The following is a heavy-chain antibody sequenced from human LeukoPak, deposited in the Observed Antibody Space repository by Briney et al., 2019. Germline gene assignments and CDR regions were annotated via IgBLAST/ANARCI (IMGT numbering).Heavy chain of an antibody. CDR2: IYYSGST. Sequence: SETLSLTCTVSGGSISSSSYYWGWIRQPPGKGLEWIGSIYYSGSTYYNPSLKSRVTISVDTSKNQFSLKLSSVTAADTAVYYCARDGPDYYGSGSYDYWGQGTLVTVSS. V-gene: IGHV4-39*07. CDR3: ARDGPDYYGSGSYDY. J-gene: IGHJ4*02. D-gene: IGHD3-10*01. CDR1: GGSISSSSYY.